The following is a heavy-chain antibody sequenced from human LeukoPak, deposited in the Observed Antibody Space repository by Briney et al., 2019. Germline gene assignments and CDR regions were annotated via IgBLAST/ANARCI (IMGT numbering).Heavy chain of an antibody. CDR3: ARAHFAHYNWNFGGLGY. CDR2: ISVYNGST. Sequence: ASVKVSCKASGYTFTSYDINWVRQAPGQGLEWMGWISVYNGSTTYAQNLLGRVTMTADTSTDTAYMELRSLGSDDTAIYYCARAHFAHYNWNFGGLGYWGQGTLVTVSS. J-gene: IGHJ4*02. CDR1: GYTFTSYD. D-gene: IGHD1-1*01. V-gene: IGHV1-18*01.